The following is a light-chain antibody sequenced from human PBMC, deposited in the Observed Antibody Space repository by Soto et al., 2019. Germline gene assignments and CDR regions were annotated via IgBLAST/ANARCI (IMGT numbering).Light chain of an antibody. CDR3: QDYNSYSEA. Sequence: IQVTKSPFALSASEGDRVTITCRASQSISSWLAWYRQKPGKAPKLLIYKASTLESGVPSRFSGSGSGTEFTLTISSLQPDDVATYYCQDYNSYSEAFGQGTKVDIK. CDR2: KAS. J-gene: IGKJ1*01. CDR1: QSISSW. V-gene: IGKV1-5*03.